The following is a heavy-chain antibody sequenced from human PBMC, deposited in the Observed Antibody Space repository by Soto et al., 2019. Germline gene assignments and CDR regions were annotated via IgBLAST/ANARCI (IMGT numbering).Heavy chain of an antibody. J-gene: IGHJ4*02. V-gene: IGHV3-23*01. CDR2: ISGGGGST. Sequence: GGSLRLSCVASGFTFSSYAMSWVRQAPGKGLEWVSAISGGGGSTYYADSVKGRFTISRDNSKDTLYLQMNSLRAEDTAVYYCAKGSASARPYYFDYWGQGTLVTVSS. D-gene: IGHD2-15*01. CDR3: AKGSASARPYYFDY. CDR1: GFTFSSYA.